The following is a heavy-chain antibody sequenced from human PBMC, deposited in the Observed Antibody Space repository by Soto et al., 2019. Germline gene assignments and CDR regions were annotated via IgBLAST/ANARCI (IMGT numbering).Heavy chain of an antibody. D-gene: IGHD3-10*01. CDR2: ISYDGRDK. CDR3: VKASMQLMRELLSDY. J-gene: IGHJ4*02. Sequence: QVQLVQSGGGVVQPGRSLRLSCMASGSSLSSSPMYWVRQPPGKGLEWVALISYDGRDKYYADSVKGRFTISRDKSMNTLYLQMNSLRAEDTALYYCVKASMQLMRELLSDYWGQGTLVTVSA. CDR1: GSSLSSSP. V-gene: IGHV3-30*04.